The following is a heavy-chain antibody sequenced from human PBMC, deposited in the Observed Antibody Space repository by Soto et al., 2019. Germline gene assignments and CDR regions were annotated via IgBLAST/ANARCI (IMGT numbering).Heavy chain of an antibody. CDR1: GFTFSSYA. Sequence: EVQLLESGGGLVQPGGSLRLSCAASGFTFSSYAMSWVRQAPGKGLEWVSATSGSGGSTYYADSVKGRFTISRDNSKNTLYLQMNSLRAEDTAVYYCAKDAGYSGYDPENYYFDYWGQGTLVTVSS. D-gene: IGHD5-12*01. V-gene: IGHV3-23*01. J-gene: IGHJ4*02. CDR3: AKDAGYSGYDPENYYFDY. CDR2: TSGSGGST.